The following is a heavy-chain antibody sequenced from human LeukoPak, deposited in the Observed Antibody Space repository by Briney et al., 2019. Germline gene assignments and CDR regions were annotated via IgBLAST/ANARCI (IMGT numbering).Heavy chain of an antibody. CDR2: IYSGGST. V-gene: IGHV3-23*01. CDR3: AKAVTLGYDHY. CDR1: GFIFNYYA. J-gene: IGHJ4*02. D-gene: IGHD5-12*01. Sequence: PGGSLRLSCAASGFIFNYYAVSWVRQAPGKGLEWVSVIYSGGSTYYADSVKGRFTISRDNSKNTLYLQMNSLRAEDTAVYYCAKAVTLGYDHYWGQGTLVTVSS.